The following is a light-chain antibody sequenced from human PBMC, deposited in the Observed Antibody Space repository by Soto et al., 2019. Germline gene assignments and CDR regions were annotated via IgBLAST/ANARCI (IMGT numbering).Light chain of an antibody. V-gene: IGLV2-14*01. J-gene: IGLJ1*01. Sequence: QSALTQPASVSGSPGQSITISCTGNSADVGGHNFVSWYQQHPGKAPKLMIYEVTNRPSGVSNRFSGSKSGNTASLTISVLQAEDEADYYCSSYSTSSTLNYVFGTGTKLTVL. CDR1: SADVGGHNF. CDR2: EVT. CDR3: SSYSTSSTLNYV.